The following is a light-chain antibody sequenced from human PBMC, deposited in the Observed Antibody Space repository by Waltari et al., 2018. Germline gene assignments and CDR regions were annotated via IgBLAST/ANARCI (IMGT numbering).Light chain of an antibody. J-gene: IGKJ4*01. CDR2: DAS. Sequence: EIVLTQSPATLSLSPGERATLSCRASQSVSSYLAWYQQKPGQAPRLLIYDASNRATDSPARFSGSGSGTDFTLTISSLEPEDFAVYHCQQRSNWPLTFGGGTKVEIK. CDR1: QSVSSY. CDR3: QQRSNWPLT. V-gene: IGKV3-11*01.